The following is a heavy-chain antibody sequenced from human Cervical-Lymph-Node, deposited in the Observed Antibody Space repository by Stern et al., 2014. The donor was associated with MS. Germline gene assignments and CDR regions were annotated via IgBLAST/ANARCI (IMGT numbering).Heavy chain of an antibody. Sequence: RYSPAFQGQVTISADTSISTAYLQWSSLQASDTAMYYCARGGGFLEWLYNDAFDMWGQGTMVTVSS. J-gene: IGHJ3*02. V-gene: IGHV5-51*01. CDR3: ARGGGFLEWLYNDAFDM. D-gene: IGHD3-3*01.